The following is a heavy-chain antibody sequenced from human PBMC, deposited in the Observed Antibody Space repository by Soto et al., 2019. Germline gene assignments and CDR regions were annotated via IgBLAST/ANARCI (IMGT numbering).Heavy chain of an antibody. Sequence: GASVKDSCKASGGTFSSYAISWVRQAPGQGLEWMGGIIPIFGTANYAQKFQGRVTITADKSTSTAYMELSSLRSEDTAVYYCASRTTVTSPNYYYGMDVWGQGTTVTVSS. CDR3: ASRTTVTSPNYYYGMDV. J-gene: IGHJ6*02. V-gene: IGHV1-69*06. CDR1: GGTFSSYA. CDR2: IIPIFGTA. D-gene: IGHD4-17*01.